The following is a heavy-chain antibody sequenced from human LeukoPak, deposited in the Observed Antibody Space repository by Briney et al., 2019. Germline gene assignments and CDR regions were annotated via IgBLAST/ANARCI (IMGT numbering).Heavy chain of an antibody. D-gene: IGHD5-18*01. CDR3: ARGIRRIPLTRWAYYYMDV. CDR1: GYSISSGYY. CDR2: IYHSRST. J-gene: IGHJ6*03. V-gene: IGHV4-38-2*02. Sequence: SETLSLTCTVSGYSISSGYYWGWIRQPPGKGLEWIGTIYHSRSTDYNPSLKSRVTISVDTSKNQFSLKLSSVTAADTAVYYCARGIRRIPLTRWAYYYMDVWGKGTTVTVSS.